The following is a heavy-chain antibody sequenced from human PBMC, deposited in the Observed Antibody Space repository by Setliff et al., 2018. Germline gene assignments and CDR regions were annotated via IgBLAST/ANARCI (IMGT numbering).Heavy chain of an antibody. D-gene: IGHD5-18*01. Sequence: ASETLSLTCTVSGGSISSGDYYWNRIRQPPGRGLEWIGFIHYSGSTYYNPSLKSRLAISVDTSKNQFSLKLTSVTAADTAMYYCARFTKYTYGPFDYWGQGTLVTVSS. CDR3: ARFTKYTYGPFDY. V-gene: IGHV4-30-4*08. CDR2: IHYSGST. J-gene: IGHJ4*02. CDR1: GGSISSGDYY.